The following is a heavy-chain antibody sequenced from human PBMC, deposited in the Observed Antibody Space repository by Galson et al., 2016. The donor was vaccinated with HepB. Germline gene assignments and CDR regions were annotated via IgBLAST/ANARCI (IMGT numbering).Heavy chain of an antibody. CDR1: EYTFSNYD. J-gene: IGHJ6*02. V-gene: IGHV1-8*01. D-gene: IGHD2-15*01. CDR2: INPRSGNT. CDR3: ARKTRGGTMSKVMDV. Sequence: SVKVSCKASEYTFSNYDINWVRQATGQGPEYMGWINPRSGNTGYAQKFQDRVTMTRNTAITTAYMELSSLTSEDTAVYYCARKTRGGTMSKVMDVWGQGTTVPVS.